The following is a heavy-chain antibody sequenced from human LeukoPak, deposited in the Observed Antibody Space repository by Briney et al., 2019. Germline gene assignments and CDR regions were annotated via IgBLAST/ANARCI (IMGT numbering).Heavy chain of an antibody. CDR3: ARGTTDLMDV. V-gene: IGHV3-21*01. CDR2: ISSVTSFI. J-gene: IGHJ6*03. D-gene: IGHD1-1*01. CDR1: VFPFSSYS. Sequence: GGSLRLSCAASVFPFSSYSMNWVRQAPGKGLEGVSSISSVTSFIYYADSVKGRFNISRDNAKNSLYLQMNSLRAEDTAVYYCARGTTDLMDVWGKGTTVTVSS.